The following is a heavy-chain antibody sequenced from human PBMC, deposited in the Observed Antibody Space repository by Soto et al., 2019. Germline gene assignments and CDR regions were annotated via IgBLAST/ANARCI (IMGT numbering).Heavy chain of an antibody. CDR3: ARSPFDYYDSSGYPFDY. CDR1: GYTFTSYY. CDR2: INPSGGST. Sequence: ASEKVSSKASGYTFTSYYMHWVRLAPGQGLEWMGIINPSGGSTSYAQKFQGIFTMTRDTAPSKVYMELRSLTSEDKAVYYCARSPFDYYDSSGYPFDYWGQGTLVTVSS. V-gene: IGHV1-46*01. J-gene: IGHJ4*02. D-gene: IGHD3-22*01.